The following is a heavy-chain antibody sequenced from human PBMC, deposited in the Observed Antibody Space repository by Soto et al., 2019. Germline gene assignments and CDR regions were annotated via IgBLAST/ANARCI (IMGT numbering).Heavy chain of an antibody. Sequence: QMQLVQSGAEVKKPGSSVKVSCKASGGTFSNYAINWVRQAPGQGLEWMGGVIPIFNSPKYAQKFQGRLTITADESTTTLYMELSSLTSEDTAVYYCARVGATMFGVVFTPHIFDIWGQGTMVTVSS. D-gene: IGHD3-3*01. CDR3: ARVGATMFGVVFTPHIFDI. CDR1: GGTFSNYA. CDR2: VIPIFNSP. J-gene: IGHJ3*02. V-gene: IGHV1-69*01.